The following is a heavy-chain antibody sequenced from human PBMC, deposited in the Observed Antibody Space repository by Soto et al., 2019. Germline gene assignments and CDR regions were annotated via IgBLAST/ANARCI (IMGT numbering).Heavy chain of an antibody. CDR3: ARDPVEIRVGDAFDI. V-gene: IGHV3-30-3*01. J-gene: IGHJ3*02. D-gene: IGHD1-26*01. CDR2: ISYDGSNK. Sequence: GGSLRLSCAASGFTFSSYAMHWVRQAPGKGLEWVAVISYDGSNKYYADSVKGRFTISRDNSKNTLYLQMNSLRAEDTAVYYCARDPVEIRVGDAFDIWGQGTMVTVSS. CDR1: GFTFSSYA.